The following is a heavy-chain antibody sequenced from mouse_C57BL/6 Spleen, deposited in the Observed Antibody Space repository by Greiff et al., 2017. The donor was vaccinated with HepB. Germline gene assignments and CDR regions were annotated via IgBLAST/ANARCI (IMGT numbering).Heavy chain of an antibody. D-gene: IGHD4-1*01. V-gene: IGHV5-16*01. CDR1: GFTFSDYY. CDR3: ARENWDVGFDY. CDR2: INYDGSST. J-gene: IGHJ2*01. Sequence: EVKVVESEGGLVQPGSSMKLSCTASGFTFSDYYMAWVRQVPEKGLEWVANINYDGSSTYYLDSLKSRFIISRDNAKNILYLQMSSLKSEDTATYYCARENWDVGFDYWGQGTTLTVSS.